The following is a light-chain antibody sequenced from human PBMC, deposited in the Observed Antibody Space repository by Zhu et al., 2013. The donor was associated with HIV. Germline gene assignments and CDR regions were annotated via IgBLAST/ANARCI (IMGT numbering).Light chain of an antibody. CDR1: QSVSES. J-gene: IGKJ1*01. Sequence: EVVLTQSPGTLSMSPGERATLYCRASQSVSESVAWYQQKPGQAPRLLIYGASSRATGIPDRFSGSGSGTDFTLTISSLQPEDFATYFCLQDYTYPWTFGQGTKVESK. CDR3: LQDYTYPWT. V-gene: IGKV3-20*01. CDR2: GAS.